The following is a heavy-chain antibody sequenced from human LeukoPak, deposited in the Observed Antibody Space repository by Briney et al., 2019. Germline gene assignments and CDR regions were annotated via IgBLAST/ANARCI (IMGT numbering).Heavy chain of an antibody. CDR2: ISGGGGRT. J-gene: IGHJ4*02. Sequence: PGGSLRLSCAAPGFTFSSYAMSWVRQAPGKGLEWVSAISGGGGRTYYADSVKGGFTISRDNSKNALYLQMYSLRAEDTAVYYCAKPVGYCGGDCYAFDYWGQGTLVTVSS. CDR3: AKPVGYCGGDCYAFDY. V-gene: IGHV3-23*01. D-gene: IGHD2-21*02. CDR1: GFTFSSYA.